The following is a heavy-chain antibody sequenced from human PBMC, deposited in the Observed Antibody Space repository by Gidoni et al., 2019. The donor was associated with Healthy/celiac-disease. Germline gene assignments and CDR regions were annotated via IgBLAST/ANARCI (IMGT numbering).Heavy chain of an antibody. V-gene: IGHV4-31*03. CDR3: ARVASYCGGDCFPGAFDI. CDR1: GGSISRGGYY. D-gene: IGHD2-21*02. J-gene: IGHJ3*02. Sequence: QVQLQESGPGLVKPSQTLSLTCTVSGGSISRGGYYWSWIRQHPGKGLEWIGYIYYSGSTYYNPSLKSRVTISVDTSKNQFSLKLSSVTAADTAVYYCARVASYCGGDCFPGAFDIWGQGTMVTVSS. CDR2: IYYSGST.